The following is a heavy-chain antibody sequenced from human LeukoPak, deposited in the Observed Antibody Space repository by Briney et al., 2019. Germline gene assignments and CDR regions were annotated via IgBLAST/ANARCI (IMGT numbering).Heavy chain of an antibody. Sequence: PGGSLRLSCAASGFTVSSNYMSWVRQAPGKGLEWVSVIYNGDNTYYADSVKGRFTISKHNSKNTPFLQMNSLRAEDTAVYYCARKLGSSSWFDYWGQGTLVTVSS. J-gene: IGHJ4*02. D-gene: IGHD6-13*01. CDR2: IYNGDNT. V-gene: IGHV3-53*01. CDR1: GFTVSSNY. CDR3: ARKLGSSSWFDY.